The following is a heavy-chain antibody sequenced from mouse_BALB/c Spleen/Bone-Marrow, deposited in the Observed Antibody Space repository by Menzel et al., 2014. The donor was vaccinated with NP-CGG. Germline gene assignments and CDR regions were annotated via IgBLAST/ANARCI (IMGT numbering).Heavy chain of an antibody. J-gene: IGHJ3*01. CDR2: IDPYYGGI. CDR3: ARSIEYRPLTY. V-gene: IGHV1-39*01. Sequence: VQLQQSGPELEKPGASVEISCKASGYSFTGYNMNWVKQSNGKSLEWIGNIDPYYGGISYNQKFKDKATLTVDKSSSTAYMQLKSLTSEDSAVYYCARSIEYRPLTYWGQGTLVTVSA. D-gene: IGHD2-14*01. CDR1: GYSFTGYN.